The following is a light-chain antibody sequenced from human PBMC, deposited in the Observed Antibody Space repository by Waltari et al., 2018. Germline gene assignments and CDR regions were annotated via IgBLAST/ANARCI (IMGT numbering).Light chain of an antibody. CDR2: SAS. J-gene: IGKJ3*01. CDR1: QDINNY. Sequence: DIQMTQSPSSLSASVGDRVTITCRASQDINNYLAWYQQKPGKVPKLLIYSASTLQSGVPSRFRGRGSGTDFTLTSSSLQPEDVATYYCQKFNRAPFSFGPGTKVDIK. V-gene: IGKV1-27*01. CDR3: QKFNRAPFS.